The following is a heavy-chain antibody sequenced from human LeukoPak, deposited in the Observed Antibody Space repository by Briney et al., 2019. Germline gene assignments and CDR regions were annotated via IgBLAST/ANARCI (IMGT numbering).Heavy chain of an antibody. CDR1: GGSISSGSYY. Sequence: SETLSLTCTVSGGSISSGSYYWSWIRQPAGRGLEWIGRIYTSGSTNYNPSLKSRVTISVDTSKNQFSLKLSSVTAADTAVYYCASLTTADAFDIWGQGTMVTVSS. CDR2: IYTSGST. V-gene: IGHV4-61*02. CDR3: ASLTTADAFDI. D-gene: IGHD3-22*01. J-gene: IGHJ3*02.